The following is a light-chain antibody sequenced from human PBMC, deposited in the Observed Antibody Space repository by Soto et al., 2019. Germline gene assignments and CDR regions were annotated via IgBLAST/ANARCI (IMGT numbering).Light chain of an antibody. V-gene: IGKV3-15*01. CDR2: GAS. CDR3: QQYNNWPPA. J-gene: IGKJ1*01. CDR1: QSVSST. Sequence: KVMKQSPATLSVTPGERATLSCRASQSVSSTLAWYQQKPGQAPRLLIYGASRRATGIPARFSGSGSGTEFTLTISSLQSEDFAVYYCQQYNNWPPAFGQGTNV.